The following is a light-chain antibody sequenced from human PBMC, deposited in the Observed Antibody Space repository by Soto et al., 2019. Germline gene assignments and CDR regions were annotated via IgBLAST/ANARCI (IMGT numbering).Light chain of an antibody. V-gene: IGLV4-69*01. CDR3: QTWGTGPV. CDR1: SGHSSYA. Sequence: QLVLTQSPSASASLGASVKLTCTLSSGHSSYAIAWHQQQPEKGPRYLMKLNSDGSHSKGDGIPDRFSGSSSGAERYLTISRLQSDDEADYYCQTWGTGPVFGGGTKLTVL. J-gene: IGLJ2*01. CDR2: LNSDGSH.